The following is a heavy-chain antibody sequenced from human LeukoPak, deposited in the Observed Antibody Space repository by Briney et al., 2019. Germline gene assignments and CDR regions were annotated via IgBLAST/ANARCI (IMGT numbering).Heavy chain of an antibody. Sequence: VASVKVSCKASGGTFSSYAISWVRQAPGQGLEWMGGIIPIFGTANYAQKFQGRVTITADESTSTAYVELSSLRSEDTAVYYCARENPYYYDSSGSTALLDYWGQGTLVTVSS. CDR1: GGTFSSYA. CDR2: IIPIFGTA. D-gene: IGHD3-22*01. V-gene: IGHV1-69*13. J-gene: IGHJ4*02. CDR3: ARENPYYYDSSGSTALLDY.